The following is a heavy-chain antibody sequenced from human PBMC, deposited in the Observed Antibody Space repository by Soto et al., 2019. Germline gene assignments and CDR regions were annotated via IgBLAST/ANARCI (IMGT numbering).Heavy chain of an antibody. Sequence: GGSLRLSCAASGFTFRSYAMHWVRQAPGKGLEWVAVISYDGRNKYYADSVKGRFTISRDNSKNTVYLQMSSLGAEDTAMYYGARETQAFDSWGQGTLVTVSS. CDR2: ISYDGRNK. V-gene: IGHV3-30*04. CDR3: ARETQAFDS. CDR1: GFTFRSYA. J-gene: IGHJ4*02.